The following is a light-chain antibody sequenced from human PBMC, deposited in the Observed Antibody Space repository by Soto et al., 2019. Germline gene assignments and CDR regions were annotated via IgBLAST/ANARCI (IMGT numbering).Light chain of an antibody. Sequence: DIQMTQSPSSLSASVGDRVTITCRASQSISSYLNWYQQKPGKAPELLIYAASNLQSAVPSRFSGSGSGTDFTLTISSLQPEDFVTYHCQQSYSTPYTFGQGTKLEIK. V-gene: IGKV1-39*01. CDR1: QSISSY. J-gene: IGKJ2*01. CDR2: AAS. CDR3: QQSYSTPYT.